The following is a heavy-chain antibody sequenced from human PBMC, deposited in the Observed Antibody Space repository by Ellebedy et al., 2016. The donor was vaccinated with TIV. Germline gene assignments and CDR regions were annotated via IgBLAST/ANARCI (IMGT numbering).Heavy chain of an antibody. J-gene: IGHJ4*02. V-gene: IGHV3-30-3*01. CDR1: GFTFSSYA. CDR2: ISYDGSNK. CDR3: AREGSEYYFDY. Sequence: GESLKISCAASGFTFSSYAMHWVRQAPGKGLEWVAVISYDGSNKYYADSVKGRFTISRDNSKNTLYLQMNSLRAEDTAVYYCAREGSEYYFDYWGQGTLVTVSS.